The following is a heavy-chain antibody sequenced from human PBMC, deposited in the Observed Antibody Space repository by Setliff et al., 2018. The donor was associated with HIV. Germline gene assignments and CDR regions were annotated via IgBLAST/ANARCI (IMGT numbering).Heavy chain of an antibody. V-gene: IGHV4-31*03. D-gene: IGHD7-27*01. CDR2: IYYSGST. CDR3: ARVSQDLLGAFDI. J-gene: IGHJ3*02. Sequence: SETLSLTCTVSGDSINSCDYYWTWIRHHPGKGLEWIGYIYYSGSTNYNPSLKSRVIISVDSSKNQFFLKLTSVTAADTAMYYCARVSQDLLGAFDIWGQGTMVTVSS. CDR1: GDSINSCDYY.